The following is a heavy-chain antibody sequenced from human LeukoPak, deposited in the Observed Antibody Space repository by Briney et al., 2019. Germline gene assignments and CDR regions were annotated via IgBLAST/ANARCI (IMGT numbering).Heavy chain of an antibody. Sequence: GASEKVSCKASGYTFISYYMHWVRQAPGQGLEWLGIINPSGDNTNYAQKFQGRVTMTRDASTSTVYMELSSLRSEDTAVYYCARSRGMTTNDFDYWGQGTLVTVSS. D-gene: IGHD4-11*01. CDR2: INPSGDNT. CDR3: ARSRGMTTNDFDY. J-gene: IGHJ4*02. CDR1: GYTFISYY. V-gene: IGHV1-46*01.